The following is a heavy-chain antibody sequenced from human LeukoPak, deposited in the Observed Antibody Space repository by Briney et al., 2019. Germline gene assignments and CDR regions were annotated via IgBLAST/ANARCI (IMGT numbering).Heavy chain of an antibody. Sequence: SETLSLTCTVSGGSISSYYWSWIRQPPGKGLEWIRYIYYSGSTYYNPSLKSRVTISVDTSKNQFSLKLSSVTAADTAVYYCARAHHGDCSGGSCYSRNNWFDPWGQGTLVTVSS. D-gene: IGHD2-15*01. CDR3: ARAHHGDCSGGSCYSRNNWFDP. CDR2: IYYSGST. V-gene: IGHV4-59*12. J-gene: IGHJ5*02. CDR1: GGSISSYY.